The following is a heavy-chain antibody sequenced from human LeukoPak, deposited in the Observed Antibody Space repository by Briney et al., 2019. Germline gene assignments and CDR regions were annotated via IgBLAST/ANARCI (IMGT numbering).Heavy chain of an antibody. CDR3: ARAGSGSGWYFDY. J-gene: IGHJ4*02. D-gene: IGHD6-19*01. V-gene: IGHV1-18*01. CDR2: ISPYNGNT. Sequence: ASVTVSYKASGYEFTIFGITWVRQAPGQGREGMGWISPYNGNTRYVQKLQGRVTITTHTSTSTAYMELRSLRFDDTAVYYCARAGSGSGWYFDYWGQGTLVTVSA. CDR1: GYEFTIFG.